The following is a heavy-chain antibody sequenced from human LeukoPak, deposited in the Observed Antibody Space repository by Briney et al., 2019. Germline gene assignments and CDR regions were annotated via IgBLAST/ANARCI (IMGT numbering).Heavy chain of an antibody. J-gene: IGHJ4*02. Sequence: TGGSLRLSCAASGFTFSPYSMNWIRQAPGKGLEWVSYITGSSNRIHYADSVRGRFTISSDNAMNSLHLQMNSLRDEDTAMYYCARSVEGAFDFWGQGTLVTVSS. CDR1: GFTFSPYS. V-gene: IGHV3-48*02. CDR3: ARSVEGAFDF. D-gene: IGHD6-19*01. CDR2: ITGSSNRI.